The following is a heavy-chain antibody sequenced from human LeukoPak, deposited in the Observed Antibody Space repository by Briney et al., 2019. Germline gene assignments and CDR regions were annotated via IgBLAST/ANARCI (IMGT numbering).Heavy chain of an antibody. Sequence: GGSLRLSCAASGFTFSTYSMNWVRQAPGKGLEWVSSISSSSSYIYYADSVKGRFTISRDNAKNPLYLQMNSLRAEDTAVYYCARAYSSTWSLGYWGQGTLVTVSS. J-gene: IGHJ4*02. CDR2: ISSSSSYI. CDR3: ARAYSSTWSLGY. V-gene: IGHV3-21*01. D-gene: IGHD6-13*01. CDR1: GFTFSTYS.